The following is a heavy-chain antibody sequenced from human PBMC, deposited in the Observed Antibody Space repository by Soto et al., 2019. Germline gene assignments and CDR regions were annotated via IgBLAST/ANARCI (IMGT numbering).Heavy chain of an antibody. CDR2: ISSGSRYI. D-gene: IGHD3-16*01. CDR3: AREVGGRGGKYCFDC. J-gene: IGHJ4*02. Sequence: EVQLVESGGSLVKPGGSLRLSCAVSGFTFSNYIMTWVRQAPGKGLEWVSSISSGSRYIYYADSVKGRFTISRDNARNSLNLQTNGQTAKDTAGYYCAREVGGRGGKYCFDCWGQGNLVSVSS. CDR1: GFTFSNYI. V-gene: IGHV3-21*01.